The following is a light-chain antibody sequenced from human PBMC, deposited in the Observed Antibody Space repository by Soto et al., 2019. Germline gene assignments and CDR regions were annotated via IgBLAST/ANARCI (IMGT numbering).Light chain of an antibody. CDR3: SSYTSSSTLSYV. V-gene: IGLV2-14*01. CDR2: EVS. CDR1: SSDAGGYNY. Sequence: QSVLTQPASVSGSPGQSITISCTGTSSDAGGYNYVSWYQQHPGKAPKVIIYEVSNWPSGVANRSSGSKSGNTASLAISGLQAEDEADYYCSSYTSSSTLSYVFGTGTKVTVL. J-gene: IGLJ1*01.